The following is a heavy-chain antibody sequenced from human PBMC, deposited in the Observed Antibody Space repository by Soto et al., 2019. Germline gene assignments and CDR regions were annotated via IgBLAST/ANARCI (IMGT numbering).Heavy chain of an antibody. J-gene: IGHJ5*02. D-gene: IGHD3-9*01. Sequence: ASVKVSCKASGYTFTSYGISWVRQAPGQGLEWMGWISAYNGNTNYAQKLQGRVTMTTDTSTSTAYMELRSLRSDDTAVYYCARDRDYDILTGTFWLDPWGQGTLVTVSS. V-gene: IGHV1-18*01. CDR1: GYTFTSYG. CDR2: ISAYNGNT. CDR3: ARDRDYDILTGTFWLDP.